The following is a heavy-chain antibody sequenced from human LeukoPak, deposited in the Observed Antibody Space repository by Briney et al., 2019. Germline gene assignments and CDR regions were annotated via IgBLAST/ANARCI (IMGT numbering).Heavy chain of an antibody. D-gene: IGHD6-19*01. V-gene: IGHV1-3*01. CDR3: ARGGPNSSGWTLDY. J-gene: IGHJ4*02. CDR2: FNSDKGNT. Sequence: ASVKVSCKASGYTFTSYAMHWVRQAPGQRLEWMGWFNSDKGNTEYSQKFQGRVIITRDTSASTAYMELSSLRPEDTAVFFCARGGPNSSGWTLDYWGQGTLVTVSS. CDR1: GYTFTSYA.